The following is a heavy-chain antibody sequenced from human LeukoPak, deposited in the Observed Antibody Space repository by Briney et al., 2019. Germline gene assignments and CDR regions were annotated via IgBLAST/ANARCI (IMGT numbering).Heavy chain of an antibody. J-gene: IGHJ3*02. Sequence: SQTLSLTCAISGDSVSSNSAAWNWIRQSPSRGLEWLGRTYYRSKWYNDHAVSVKSRITINPDTSKNQFSLQLNSVTPEDTAVYYCARDHCTNGVCVVGAFDIWGQGTMVTVSS. V-gene: IGHV6-1*01. CDR3: ARDHCTNGVCVVGAFDI. CDR1: GDSVSSNSAA. CDR2: TYYRSKWYN. D-gene: IGHD2-8*01.